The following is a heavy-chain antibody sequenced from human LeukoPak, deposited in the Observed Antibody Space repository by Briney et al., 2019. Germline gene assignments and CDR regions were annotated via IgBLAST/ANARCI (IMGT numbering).Heavy chain of an antibody. CDR3: AASVYGSGPGHY. D-gene: IGHD3-10*01. V-gene: IGHV1-58*02. Sequence: GASVKVSCKASGFTFTSSAMQWVRQARGQRLEWIGWIVVGSGNTNYAQKFQERVTITRDMSTSTAYMELSSLRSEDTAVYHCAASVYGSGPGHYWGQGTLVTVSS. J-gene: IGHJ4*02. CDR1: GFTFTSSA. CDR2: IVVGSGNT.